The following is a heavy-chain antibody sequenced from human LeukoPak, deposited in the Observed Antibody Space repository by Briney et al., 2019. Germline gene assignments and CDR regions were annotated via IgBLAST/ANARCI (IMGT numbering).Heavy chain of an antibody. J-gene: IGHJ5*02. V-gene: IGHV1-2*02. CDR2: INPNSGGT. D-gene: IGHD1-26*01. CDR3: ARGRWELPNWFDP. CDR1: GYTFTGYY. Sequence: GASVKVSCKASGYTFTGYYMHWVRQAPGQGLEWMGWINPNSGGTNYAQKLQGRVTMTTDTSTSTAYMELRSLRSDDTAVYYCARGRWELPNWFDPWGQGTLVTVSS.